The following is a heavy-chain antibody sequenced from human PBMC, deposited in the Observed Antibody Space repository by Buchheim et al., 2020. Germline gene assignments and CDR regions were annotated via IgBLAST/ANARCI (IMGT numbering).Heavy chain of an antibody. D-gene: IGHD5-18*01. J-gene: IGHJ6*02. V-gene: IGHV3-7*01. CDR1: GFTFSSYW. CDR3: ARDPSYTAMGNDYYYGMDV. CDR2: IKQDGSEK. Sequence: EVQLVESGGGLVQPGGSLRLSCAASGFTFSSYWMSWVRQAPGKGLEWVANIKQDGSEKYYVDSVKGRFTISRDNAKNSLHLQRNSLRAEDTAVYYCARDPSYTAMGNDYYYGMDVWGQGTT.